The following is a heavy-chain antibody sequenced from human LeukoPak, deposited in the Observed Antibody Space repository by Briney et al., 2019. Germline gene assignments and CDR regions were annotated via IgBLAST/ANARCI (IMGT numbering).Heavy chain of an antibody. CDR2: IKQDGGEI. J-gene: IGHJ4*02. D-gene: IGHD1-26*01. CDR1: GFTFSNYW. V-gene: IGHV3-7*01. CDR3: ARDKVVGATHFDY. Sequence: GGSLRLSCAASGFTFSNYWMSWVRQAPGKGLEWVANIKQDGGEIYYVDSVKGRSTISRDNAKNSVSLQMNSLRAEDTAVYYCARDKVVGATHFDYWGQGTLVTVSS.